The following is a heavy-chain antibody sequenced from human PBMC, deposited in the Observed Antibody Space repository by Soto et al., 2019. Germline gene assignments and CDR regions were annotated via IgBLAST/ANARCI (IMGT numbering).Heavy chain of an antibody. D-gene: IGHD4-17*01. CDR2: IYYSGST. CDR3: ARGDTVGPEYFQH. J-gene: IGHJ1*01. CDR1: GGSISSGGYY. Sequence: QVQLQESGPGLVKPSQTLSLTCTVSGGSISSGGYYWSLIRQHPGKGLEWIGYIYYSGSTYYNPSLKSRVTISVDTSKNQFSLKLSSVTAADTAVYYCARGDTVGPEYFQHWGQGTLVTVSS. V-gene: IGHV4-31*03.